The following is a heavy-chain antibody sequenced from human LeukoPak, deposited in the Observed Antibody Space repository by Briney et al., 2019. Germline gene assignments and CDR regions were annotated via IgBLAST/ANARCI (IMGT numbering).Heavy chain of an antibody. J-gene: IGHJ4*02. V-gene: IGHV3-53*01. CDR3: ARDPSYGDYTRFDF. CDR1: GFSVSDYH. Sequence: PGGSLRLSCAASGFSVSDYHMNWVRQAPGKGLEWVSVIYSGGSTDYADSVKGRFTISRDNSENTVYIGVNTLRAEDTAVYYCARDPSYGDYTRFDFWGQGALVTISS. CDR2: IYSGGST. D-gene: IGHD4-17*01.